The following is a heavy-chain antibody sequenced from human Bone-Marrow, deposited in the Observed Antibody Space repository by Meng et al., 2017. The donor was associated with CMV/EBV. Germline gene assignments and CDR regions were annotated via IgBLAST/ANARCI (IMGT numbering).Heavy chain of an antibody. CDR2: ISGSGGST. D-gene: IGHD2-2*02. CDR3: ARDNRYCSSTSCYTDYYYYYGMDV. CDR1: GFTFSSYA. V-gene: IGHV3-23*01. J-gene: IGHJ6*02. Sequence: GGSLRLSCAASGFTFSSYAMSWVRQAPGKGLEWVSAISGSGGSTYYADSVKGRFTISRDNSKNTLYLQMTGLRAEDAAVYYCARDNRYCSSTSCYTDYYYYYGMDVWGQGTTVTVPS.